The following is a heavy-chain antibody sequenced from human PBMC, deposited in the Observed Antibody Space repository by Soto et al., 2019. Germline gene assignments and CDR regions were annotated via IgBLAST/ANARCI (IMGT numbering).Heavy chain of an antibody. CDR1: GLRDSFW. Sequence: GGSLRLSCEVSGLRDSFWMSWVRQAPGKGLEWEANIKEDGSEKFYAESVRGRFTISRVNAKNSMYLQMSSLRAEDTGIYYCRLGHYSGSWGRGSLVTVSS. CDR3: RLGHYSGS. V-gene: IGHV3-7*01. D-gene: IGHD3-16*01. J-gene: IGHJ4*02. CDR2: IKEDGSEK.